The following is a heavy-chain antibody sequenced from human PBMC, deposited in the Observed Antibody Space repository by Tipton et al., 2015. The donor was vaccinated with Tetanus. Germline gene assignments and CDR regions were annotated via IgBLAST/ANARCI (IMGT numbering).Heavy chain of an antibody. CDR3: ARGSIAAAGTPY. D-gene: IGHD6-13*01. Sequence: SLRLSCAASGFTVSSNYMSWVRQAPGKGLEWVSVIYSGGSTYYADSVKGRFTISRDNSKNTLYFQMNGLRAEDTAVYYCARGSIAAAGTPYWGQGTLVTVSS. CDR2: IYSGGST. CDR1: GFTVSSNY. V-gene: IGHV3-53*01. J-gene: IGHJ4*02.